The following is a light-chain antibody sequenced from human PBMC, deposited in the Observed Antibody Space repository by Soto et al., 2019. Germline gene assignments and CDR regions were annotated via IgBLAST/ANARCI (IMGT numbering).Light chain of an antibody. J-gene: IGKJ3*01. CDR1: RDISYY. Sequence: IQVTQSPSSLSASVGDRVTITCQASRDISYYLNWYQQKPGKAPKLLIYDASNLETGVPSRFSGGGSGTDFTLTISSVQPEDIATYYCQKYNDLPRFGPGTKVDIK. V-gene: IGKV1-33*01. CDR3: QKYNDLPR. CDR2: DAS.